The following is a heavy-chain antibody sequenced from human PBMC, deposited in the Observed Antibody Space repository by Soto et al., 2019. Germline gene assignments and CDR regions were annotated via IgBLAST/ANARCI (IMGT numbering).Heavy chain of an antibody. CDR3: ASSNYGSGSDLSYYYYDGMDV. J-gene: IGHJ6*02. Sequence: PGESLKISCKGSGYNFTSYWIGWVRQMPGKGLEWMGIIYPGDSDTRYSPSYQGQVTISADKSISTAYLQWSSLKASDTAMYYCASSNYGSGSDLSYYYYDGMDVWGQGTTDTVSS. V-gene: IGHV5-51*01. D-gene: IGHD3-10*01. CDR2: IYPGDSDT. CDR1: GYNFTSYW.